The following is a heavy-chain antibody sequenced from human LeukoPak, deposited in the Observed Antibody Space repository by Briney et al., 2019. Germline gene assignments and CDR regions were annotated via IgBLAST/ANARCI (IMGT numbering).Heavy chain of an antibody. CDR2: IRYDGSNK. D-gene: IGHD6-13*01. CDR1: GFTFSSYG. J-gene: IGHJ4*02. CDR3: AKGQQQLVSRFDY. V-gene: IGHV3-30*02. Sequence: GGSLRLSCAASGFTFSSYGMHWVRQAPGKGLEWVAFIRYDGSNKYYADSVKGRFTISRDNSKNTLYLQMNSLRAEDTAVYYCAKGQQQLVSRFDYWGQGTLVTVSS.